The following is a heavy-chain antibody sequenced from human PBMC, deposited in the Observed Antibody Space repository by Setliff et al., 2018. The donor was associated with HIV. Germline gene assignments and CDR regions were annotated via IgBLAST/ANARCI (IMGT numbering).Heavy chain of an antibody. D-gene: IGHD3-22*01. CDR3: ARGSSSGTDLAVL. Sequence: SETLSLTCAVSGYSISSDYYWGWIRQPPGKGLEWIGSIHHTGRTYYNPSLKSRITISLDTSKNQYSLKLTSVTAADTAVYYCARGSSSGTDLAVLWGQGTLVTSPQ. CDR2: IHHTGRT. CDR1: GYSISSDYY. V-gene: IGHV4-38-2*01. J-gene: IGHJ4*02.